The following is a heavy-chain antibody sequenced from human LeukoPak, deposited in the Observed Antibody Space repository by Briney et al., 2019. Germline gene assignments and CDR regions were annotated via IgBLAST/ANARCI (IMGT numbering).Heavy chain of an antibody. Sequence: AGGSLRLSCAASGFTFSSYAMHWVRQAPGKGLEYVSAISSNGGSTYYADSVKGRFTISRDNSKNTLYLQMNSLRAEDTAVYYCARVFLEWLFQVGPYYYYMDVWGKGTTVTVSS. CDR1: GFTFSSYA. D-gene: IGHD3-3*01. J-gene: IGHJ6*03. CDR3: ARVFLEWLFQVGPYYYYMDV. CDR2: ISSNGGST. V-gene: IGHV3-64*04.